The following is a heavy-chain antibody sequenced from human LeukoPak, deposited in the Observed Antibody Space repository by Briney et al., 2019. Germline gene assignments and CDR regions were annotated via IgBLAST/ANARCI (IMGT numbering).Heavy chain of an antibody. CDR3: AKRPSSSTTGSASAFDI. V-gene: IGHV3-23*01. D-gene: IGHD2-2*01. Sequence: PGGSLRLSCAASGFTFSSHAMSWVRQAPGKGLEWVSAISDGGGTTFYADSVKGRFAISRDNSKNTLFLQMNSLRAEDMALYYCAKRPSSSTTGSASAFDIWGQGTMVTVSS. CDR2: ISDGGGTT. CDR1: GFTFSSHA. J-gene: IGHJ3*02.